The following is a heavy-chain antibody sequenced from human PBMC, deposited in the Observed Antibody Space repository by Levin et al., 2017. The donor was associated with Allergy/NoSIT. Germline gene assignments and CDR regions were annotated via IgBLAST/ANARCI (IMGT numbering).Heavy chain of an antibody. D-gene: IGHD6-13*01. V-gene: IGHV4-34*01. CDR2: INHSGSS. J-gene: IGHJ5*02. Sequence: PSETLSLTCVVYGGSFSGYYWSWIRQPPGKGLEWIGEINHSGSSNYNPSLKSRVTISVDTSKNQFSLKLSSVTAADTAVYYCARGRWGFSSSWRIDPWGQGTLVTVSS. CDR1: GGSFSGYY. CDR3: ARGRWGFSSSWRIDP.